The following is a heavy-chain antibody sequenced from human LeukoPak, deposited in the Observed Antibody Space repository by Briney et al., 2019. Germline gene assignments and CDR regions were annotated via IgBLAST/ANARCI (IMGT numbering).Heavy chain of an antibody. CDR1: GGSISSSSYY. V-gene: IGHV4-39*07. Sequence: SETLSLTCTVSGGSISSSSYYWGWLRQPPGKGLEWIGSIYYSGSTYYNPSLKSRVTISVDTSKNQFSLKLSSVTAAGTAVYYCARGGSYGLWYFDLWGRGTLVTVSS. D-gene: IGHD1-26*01. CDR3: ARGGSYGLWYFDL. CDR2: IYYSGST. J-gene: IGHJ2*01.